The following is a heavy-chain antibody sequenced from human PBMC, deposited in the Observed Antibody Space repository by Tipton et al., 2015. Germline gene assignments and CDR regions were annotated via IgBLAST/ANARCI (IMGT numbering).Heavy chain of an antibody. CDR3: ARDQDTVPAIPDAFDI. CDR2: ISTYNGNT. D-gene: IGHD5-12*01. Sequence: QLVQSGAEVKKPGASVKVSCKASGYTFITHNMHWVRQAPGQGLEWMGWISTYNGNTDYAQQFQDRVTMTTDTSTTTAYMELRSLRSDDTAVYYCARDQDTVPAIPDAFDIWGQGTLVTVSS. CDR1: GYTFITHN. J-gene: IGHJ3*02. V-gene: IGHV1-18*04.